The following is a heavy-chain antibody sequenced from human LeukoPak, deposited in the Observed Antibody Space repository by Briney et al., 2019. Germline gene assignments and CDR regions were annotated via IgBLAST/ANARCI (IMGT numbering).Heavy chain of an antibody. CDR2: INPGGGST. J-gene: IGHJ6*02. Sequence: ASVKVSCKAAGYIFTNYYLHWVRQAPGQGLEWMGIINPGGGSTSYAQKFQGRVTMTRDTSTSTVYMEPSSLRSEDTAVYYCTRADFGGKSDYYFYGLDVWGQGTTVTVSS. CDR3: TRADFGGKSDYYFYGLDV. D-gene: IGHD4-23*01. V-gene: IGHV1-46*01. CDR1: GYIFTNYY.